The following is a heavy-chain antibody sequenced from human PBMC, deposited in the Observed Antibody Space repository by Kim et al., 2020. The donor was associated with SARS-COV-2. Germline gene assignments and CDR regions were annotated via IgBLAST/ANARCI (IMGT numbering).Heavy chain of an antibody. D-gene: IGHD1-26*01. CDR3: ARGLFVGATPYYFDY. Sequence: GGSLRLSCAASGFTFSSYSMNWVRQAPGKGLEWVSYISSSSSTIYYADSVKGRFTISRDNAKNSLYLQMNSLRDEDTAVYYCARGLFVGATPYYFDYWGQGTLVTVSS. CDR2: ISSSSSTI. J-gene: IGHJ4*02. V-gene: IGHV3-48*02. CDR1: GFTFSSYS.